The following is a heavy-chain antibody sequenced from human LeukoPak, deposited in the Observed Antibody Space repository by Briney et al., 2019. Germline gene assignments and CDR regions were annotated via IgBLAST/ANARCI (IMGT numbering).Heavy chain of an antibody. Sequence: GGSLRLSCTASGFNLSDYYMNWIRQAPGKGLEWVAFIKEDASDKDYVDSWKGRVTVSRDNAKNSLYLQMNSLRVDDTAVYYCARWRGGQSELDSWGQGTLVTVSS. D-gene: IGHD3-16*01. J-gene: IGHJ4*02. CDR2: IKEDASDK. CDR1: GFNLSDYY. V-gene: IGHV3-7*01. CDR3: ARWRGGQSELDS.